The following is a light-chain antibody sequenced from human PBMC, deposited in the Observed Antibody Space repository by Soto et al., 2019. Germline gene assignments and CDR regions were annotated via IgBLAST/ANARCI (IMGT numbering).Light chain of an antibody. Sequence: QSALTQPPSASGSPGQAVTISCTGTTSDVGGYNYVSWYQQHPGKAPKLMIYEVTKRPSGVPDRFSGSKSGNTASLTVSGLQAEDEADYYCGSYACRNTDWVFGGGTKLTVL. V-gene: IGLV2-8*01. CDR1: TSDVGGYNY. CDR3: GSYACRNTDWV. CDR2: EVT. J-gene: IGLJ3*02.